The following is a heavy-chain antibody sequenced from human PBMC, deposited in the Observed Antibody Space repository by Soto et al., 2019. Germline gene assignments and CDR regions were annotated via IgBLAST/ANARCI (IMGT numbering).Heavy chain of an antibody. CDR3: ARMTYGDNALYYFDF. V-gene: IGHV4-59*01. CDR1: GGSINPYY. Sequence: SETLSLTCTVSGGSINPYYWSWIRQTPGKGLEWIGHIYYTGSTSYNPSLTDRGTISLATSEKQFSLKLTAVTAADTAVYYCARMTYGDNALYYFDFWGQGALVTVS. J-gene: IGHJ4*02. D-gene: IGHD4-17*01. CDR2: IYYTGST.